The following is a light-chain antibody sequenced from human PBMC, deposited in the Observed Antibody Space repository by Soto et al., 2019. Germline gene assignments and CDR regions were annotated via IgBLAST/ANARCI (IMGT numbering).Light chain of an antibody. J-gene: IGKJ1*01. Sequence: IMLTQSPATLSLSPGERATLSCRASQSVSSYLAWYQQKPGQAPRLLIYDASNRATGIPARFSGSGSGTDFTLTINSLQSEDFAVYYCQQYNNWPRKFGQGTKVDIK. CDR2: DAS. CDR1: QSVSSY. CDR3: QQYNNWPRK. V-gene: IGKV3-11*01.